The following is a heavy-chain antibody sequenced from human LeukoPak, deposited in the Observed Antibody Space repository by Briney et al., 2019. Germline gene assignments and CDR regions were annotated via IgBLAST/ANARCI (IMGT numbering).Heavy chain of an antibody. D-gene: IGHD3-10*01. V-gene: IGHV3-23*01. J-gene: IGHJ4*02. CDR2: ISGSGTGA. CDR1: GFTFSGYA. CDR3: AKGLYHYYGSGSYTLDY. Sequence: GGSLRLSCAASGFTFSGYAMSWVRQAPGKGLEWVSAISGSGTGADYADSVKGRFTISRDTSKNTVYLQVNSLRADDSAVYYCAKGLYHYYGSGSYTLDYWGQGTQVTVSS.